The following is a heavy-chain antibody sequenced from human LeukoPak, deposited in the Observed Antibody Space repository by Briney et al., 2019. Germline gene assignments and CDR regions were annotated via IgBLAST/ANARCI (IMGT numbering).Heavy chain of an antibody. Sequence: ASVKVSCKASGYTFTGYYMHWVRQAPGQGLEWMGWINPNSGGTNYAQKFQGRVTMTRDTSISTAYMELSRLRSDDTAVYYRARDREGSYYMDVWGKGTTVTVSS. J-gene: IGHJ6*03. CDR1: GYTFTGYY. CDR2: INPNSGGT. V-gene: IGHV1-2*02. CDR3: ARDREGSYYMDV. D-gene: IGHD1-26*01.